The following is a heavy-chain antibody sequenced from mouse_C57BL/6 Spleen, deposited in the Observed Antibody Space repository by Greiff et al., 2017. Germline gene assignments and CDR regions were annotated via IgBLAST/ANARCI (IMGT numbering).Heavy chain of an antibody. CDR2: IYPGSGNT. CDR1: GYTFTDYY. CDR3: ARGDYDGGWYFDV. J-gene: IGHJ1*03. Sequence: QVHVKQSGAELVRPGASVKLSCKASGYTFTDYYINWVKQRPGQGLEWIARIYPGSGNTYYNEKFKGKATLTAEKSSSTAYMQLSSLTSEDSAVYFCARGDYDGGWYFDVWGTGTTVTVSS. V-gene: IGHV1-76*01. D-gene: IGHD2-4*01.